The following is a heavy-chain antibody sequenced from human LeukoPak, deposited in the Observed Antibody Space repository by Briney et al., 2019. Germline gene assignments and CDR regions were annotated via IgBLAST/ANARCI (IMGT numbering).Heavy chain of an antibody. CDR3: ARAFGTYEYFFDY. Sequence: SETLSLTCIVSAGSISSSSYYWGWIRQPPGKGLEWIGSIYYSGNTYYNPSLKSRVTISVDTSKNQFSLKLSSVTAADTAAYYCARAFGTYEYFFDYWGQGTLVPVSS. J-gene: IGHJ4*02. D-gene: IGHD1-26*01. V-gene: IGHV4-39*07. CDR1: AGSISSSSYY. CDR2: IYYSGNT.